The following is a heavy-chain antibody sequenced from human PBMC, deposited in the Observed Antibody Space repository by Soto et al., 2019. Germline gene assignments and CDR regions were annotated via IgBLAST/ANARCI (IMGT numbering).Heavy chain of an antibody. CDR3: AREGNVAAAGSYNWFDP. D-gene: IGHD6-13*01. Sequence: SVKVSCKASGGTFSSYAISWVRQAPGQGLEWMGGIIPIFGTANYAQKFQGRVTITADESTSTAYMELSSLRSEDTAVYYCAREGNVAAAGSYNWFDPWGQGTLVTVSS. V-gene: IGHV1-69*13. CDR1: GGTFSSYA. J-gene: IGHJ5*02. CDR2: IIPIFGTA.